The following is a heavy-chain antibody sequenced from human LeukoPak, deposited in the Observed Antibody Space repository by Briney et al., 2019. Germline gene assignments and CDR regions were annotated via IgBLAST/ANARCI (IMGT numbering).Heavy chain of an antibody. D-gene: IGHD4-17*01. CDR3: ARDLRPVNL. V-gene: IGHV1-2*02. CDR1: GYTFTEHF. CDR2: IHPASANT. Sequence: GASVNVSCKASGYTFTEHFIHSVRQAPGQGLQYMGWIHPASANTVYAQMFHGRVTLTRDTPATTTYMELSGLRSDDTAVYYCARDLRPVNLWGQGTLVTVSS. J-gene: IGHJ4*02.